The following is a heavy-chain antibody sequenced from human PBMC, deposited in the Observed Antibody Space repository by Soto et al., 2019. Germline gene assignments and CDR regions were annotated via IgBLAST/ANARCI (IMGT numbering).Heavy chain of an antibody. D-gene: IGHD6-19*01. J-gene: IGHJ6*02. CDR3: ARDGRQQLCVEWLNAMDV. Sequence: QVQLVQSGPEVRKPGASVKVSCKASAYTFTNYGISWVRQAPGQGLEWMGWISGVNGQTNYAQKFRGRVTITTDTSTSTAYMELRSRRYDDTARYYCARDGRQQLCVEWLNAMDVWGHGTTGTVSS. V-gene: IGHV1-18*01. CDR1: AYTFTNYG. CDR2: ISGVNGQT.